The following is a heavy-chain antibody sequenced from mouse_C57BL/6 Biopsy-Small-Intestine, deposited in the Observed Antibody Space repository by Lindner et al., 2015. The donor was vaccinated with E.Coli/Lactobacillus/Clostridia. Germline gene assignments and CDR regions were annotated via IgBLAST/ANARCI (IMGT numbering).Heavy chain of an antibody. J-gene: IGHJ3*01. CDR2: IDPETGGT. CDR3: TCDGYSWFAY. D-gene: IGHD2-3*01. V-gene: IGHV1-15*01. CDR1: GYTFTDYE. Sequence: VQLQESGAELVRPGASVTLSCKASGYTFTDYEMHWVKQTPVHGLEWIGAIDPETGGTAYNQKFKGKAILTADKSSSTAYMELRSLTSEDSAVYYCTCDGYSWFAYWGQGTLVTVPA.